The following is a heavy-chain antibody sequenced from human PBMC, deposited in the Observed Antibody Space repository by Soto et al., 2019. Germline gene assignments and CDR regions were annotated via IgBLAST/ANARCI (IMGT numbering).Heavy chain of an antibody. CDR2: ISGGGTVT. V-gene: IGHV3-23*01. D-gene: IGHD2-8*01. Sequence: EEQLLESGGGLVQPGGSLRLSCAASGFTFSSSAMTWVRQASGKGLEWVSAISGGGTVTYYTDSVKGRFTISRDNSKNTLYLQMNSLRAEDTAVYYCTRNTNGRQGSAFDIWGQGTMVTVSS. CDR1: GFTFSSSA. J-gene: IGHJ3*02. CDR3: TRNTNGRQGSAFDI.